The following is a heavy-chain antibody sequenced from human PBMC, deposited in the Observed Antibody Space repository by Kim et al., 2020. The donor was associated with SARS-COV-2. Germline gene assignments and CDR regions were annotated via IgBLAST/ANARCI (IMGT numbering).Heavy chain of an antibody. Sequence: GGSLRLSCAASGFTFSSHDMHWVRQVPGKGLEWVSGINSAGDPYYSASVKGRFTISRENAKNSLYLQMNSLRAGDTAVYYCVRAGGLETTDYFDAFDIWGQGTMVTVSS. CDR3: VRAGGLETTDYFDAFDI. V-gene: IGHV3-13*05. CDR1: GFTFSSHD. CDR2: INSAGDP. D-gene: IGHD1-1*01. J-gene: IGHJ3*02.